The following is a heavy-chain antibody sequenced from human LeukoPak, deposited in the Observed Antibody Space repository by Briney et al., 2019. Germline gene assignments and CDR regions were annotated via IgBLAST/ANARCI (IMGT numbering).Heavy chain of an antibody. J-gene: IGHJ4*02. D-gene: IGHD6-13*01. V-gene: IGHV1-46*01. Sequence: ASVKVSCKASGYTFTSYYMHWVRQAPGPGLEWMGIINPSGGSTSYAQKFQGRVTMTRDTSTSTVYMELSSLRSEDTAVYYCARGPAIAAAGKAEVEWIDYWGQGTLVTVSS. CDR2: INPSGGST. CDR3: ARGPAIAAAGKAEVEWIDY. CDR1: GYTFTSYY.